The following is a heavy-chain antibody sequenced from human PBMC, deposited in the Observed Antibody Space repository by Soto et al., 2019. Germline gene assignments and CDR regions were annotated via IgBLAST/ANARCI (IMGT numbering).Heavy chain of an antibody. J-gene: IGHJ6*02. D-gene: IGHD3-16*01. CDR1: GYTFTSYG. Sequence: ASVKVSCKASGYTFTSYGISWVRQAPGQGLEWMGWIDAYNGKTYYEQKLQGRVTMTTDTSTSTAYMELRSLRSDDTALYYCARGIMFGGVLNGMDVWGQGTTVTVSS. V-gene: IGHV1-18*01. CDR2: IDAYNGKT. CDR3: ARGIMFGGVLNGMDV.